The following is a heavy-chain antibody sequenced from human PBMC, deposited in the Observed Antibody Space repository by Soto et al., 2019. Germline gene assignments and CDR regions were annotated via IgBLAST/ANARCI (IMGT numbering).Heavy chain of an antibody. CDR2: IAYDGTIK. D-gene: IGHD1-26*01. Sequence: QEQLVESGGDVVQPGRSLTLSCAASGFTFSANAMHWVRQAPGKGLEWVAVIAYDGTIKIYRDSVKGRFTISRDDSKSTLYLQMNSLRPEDTAVYYCARDKIKGAPHYLDSWGQGTLVTVSS. J-gene: IGHJ4*02. CDR1: GFTFSANA. CDR3: ARDKIKGAPHYLDS. V-gene: IGHV3-30-3*01.